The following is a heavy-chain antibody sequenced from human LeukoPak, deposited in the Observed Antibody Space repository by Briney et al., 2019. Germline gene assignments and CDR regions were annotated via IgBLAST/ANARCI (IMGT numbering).Heavy chain of an antibody. CDR1: GGTFSSYA. CDR2: IIPIFGTA. CDR3: ARSLFTGSTPGAFDI. Sequence: SVKVSCKASGGTFSSYAISWVRQAPGQGLEWMGGIIPIFGTANYAQKFQGRVTITTDESTSTAYMELSSLRSEDTAVYYCARSLFTGSTPGAFDIWGQGTMVTVSS. J-gene: IGHJ3*02. V-gene: IGHV1-69*05. D-gene: IGHD3-9*01.